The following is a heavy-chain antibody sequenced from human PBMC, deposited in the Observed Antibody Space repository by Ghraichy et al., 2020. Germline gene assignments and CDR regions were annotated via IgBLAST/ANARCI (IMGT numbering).Heavy chain of an antibody. V-gene: IGHV3-53*01. Sequence: SCAASGFTVSSNYMSWVRQAPGKGLEWVSVIYSGGSTYYADSVKGRFTISRDNSKNTLYLQMNSLRAEDTAVYYCARSPYYYGSVHYYYYGMDVWGQGTTVTVSS. J-gene: IGHJ6*02. CDR1: GFTVSSNY. CDR3: ARSPYYYGSVHYYYYGMDV. CDR2: IYSGGST. D-gene: IGHD3-10*01.